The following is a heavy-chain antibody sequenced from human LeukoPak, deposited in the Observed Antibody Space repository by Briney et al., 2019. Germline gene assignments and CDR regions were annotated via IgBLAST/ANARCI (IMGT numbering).Heavy chain of an antibody. D-gene: IGHD6-13*01. CDR3: TTDLFIAAAGTYY. Sequence: PGGSLRLSCAASGFTFSSYAMHWVRQAPGKGLEWVGRIKSKTDGGTTDYAAPVKGRFTISRDDSKNTLYLQMNSLKTEDTAVYYCTTDLFIAAAGTYYWGQGTLVTVSS. J-gene: IGHJ4*02. CDR1: GFTFSSYA. V-gene: IGHV3-15*01. CDR2: IKSKTDGGTT.